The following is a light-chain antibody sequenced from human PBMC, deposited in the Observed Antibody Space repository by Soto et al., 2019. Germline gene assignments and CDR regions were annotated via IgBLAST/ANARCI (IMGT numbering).Light chain of an antibody. V-gene: IGKV3-20*01. Sequence: EIVLTQSPGTLSLSPGERATLSCRASQSVSSSYLAWYQQKPGQAPRHLIYGASSRATGIPDRFSGSGSGTDFTLTISRREPEYVSVYYCHQYGSSPRFTFGPGTKVDIK. CDR3: HQYGSSPRFT. CDR2: GAS. CDR1: QSVSSSY. J-gene: IGKJ3*01.